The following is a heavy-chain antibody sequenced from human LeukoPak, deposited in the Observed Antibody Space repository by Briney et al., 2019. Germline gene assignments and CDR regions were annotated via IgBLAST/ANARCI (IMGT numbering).Heavy chain of an antibody. J-gene: IGHJ4*02. CDR1: GGXISSSSYY. D-gene: IGHD3-22*01. V-gene: IGHV4-39*01. Sequence: PSETLSLTCTVSGGXISSSSYYWGWIRQPPGKWLEWIGSIYYSGSTYYNPSLKGRVTISVDTSKNQFSLKLSSVTAADTAVYYCATWGDYYDSSGYINWGQGTLVTVSS. CDR3: ATWGDYYDSSGYIN. CDR2: IYYSGST.